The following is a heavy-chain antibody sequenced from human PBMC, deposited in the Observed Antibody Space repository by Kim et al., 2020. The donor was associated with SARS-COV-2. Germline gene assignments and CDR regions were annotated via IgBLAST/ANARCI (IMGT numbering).Heavy chain of an antibody. J-gene: IGHJ6*02. V-gene: IGHV3-21*01. Sequence: GGSLRLSCAASGFTFSSYSMNWVRQAPGKGLEWVSSISSSSSYIYYADSVKGRFTISRDNAKNSLYLQMNSLRAEDTAVYYCARDGGSSSWYYYYGMDVWGQGTTRHRLL. D-gene: IGHD6-13*01. CDR3: ARDGGSSSWYYYYGMDV. CDR1: GFTFSSYS. CDR2: ISSSSSYI.